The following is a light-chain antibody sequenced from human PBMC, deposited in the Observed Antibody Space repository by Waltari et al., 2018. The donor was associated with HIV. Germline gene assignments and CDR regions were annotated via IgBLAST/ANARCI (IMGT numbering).Light chain of an antibody. J-gene: IGKJ1*01. CDR2: WAS. CDR1: QSVLYSSNNKNY. Sequence: DIVMTQSPDSLAVSLGERATINCKSSQSVLYSSNNKNYLAWYQQKPGRPTKLLLYWASTRESGVPDRVSGSGSGTDFTLTISSLQAEDVAVYYCQQYYTTPQTFGQGTKVEVK. CDR3: QQYYTTPQT. V-gene: IGKV4-1*01.